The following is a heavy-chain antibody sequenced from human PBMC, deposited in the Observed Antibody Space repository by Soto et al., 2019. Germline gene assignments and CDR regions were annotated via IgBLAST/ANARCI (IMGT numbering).Heavy chain of an antibody. J-gene: IGHJ6*02. CDR3: ARDDTHYDFWSGYYGAAYYYYGMDL. Sequence: PGGSLRLSCAASGFTFSSYWMSRVRQAPGKGLEWVANIKQDGSEKYYVDSVKGRFTISRDNAKNSLYLQMNSLRAEDTAVYYCARDDTHYDFWSGYYGAAYYYYGMDLWGQVTTVTVSS. CDR2: IKQDGSEK. V-gene: IGHV3-7*01. D-gene: IGHD3-3*01. CDR1: GFTFSSYW.